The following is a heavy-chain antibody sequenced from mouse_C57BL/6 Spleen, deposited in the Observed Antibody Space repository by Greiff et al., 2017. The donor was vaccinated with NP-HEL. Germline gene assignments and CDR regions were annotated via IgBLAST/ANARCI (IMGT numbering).Heavy chain of an antibody. CDR1: GYTFTDYY. J-gene: IGHJ1*03. Sequence: QVQLQQSGAELVRPGASVKLSCKASGYTFTDYYINWVKQRPGQGLEWIARIYPGSGNTYYNEKFKGKATLTAEKSSSTAYMQLSSLTSEDSAVYFCARWGTTVVADWYFDVWGTGTTVTVSS. CDR3: ARWGTTVVADWYFDV. D-gene: IGHD1-1*01. CDR2: IYPGSGNT. V-gene: IGHV1-76*01.